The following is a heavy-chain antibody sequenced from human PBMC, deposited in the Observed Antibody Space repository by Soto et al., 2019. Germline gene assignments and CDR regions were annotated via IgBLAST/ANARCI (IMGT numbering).Heavy chain of an antibody. Sequence: ASVKVSCKASGYTFTSYGISWVRQAPGQGLEWMGWISAYNGNTNYAQKLQGRVTMTTDTSTSTAYMELRSLRSDDTAVYYCARHLVPRTATPARYYYYGMDVWGQGTTVTVSS. J-gene: IGHJ6*02. D-gene: IGHD1-1*01. CDR1: GYTFTSYG. V-gene: IGHV1-18*04. CDR3: ARHLVPRTATPARYYYYGMDV. CDR2: ISAYNGNT.